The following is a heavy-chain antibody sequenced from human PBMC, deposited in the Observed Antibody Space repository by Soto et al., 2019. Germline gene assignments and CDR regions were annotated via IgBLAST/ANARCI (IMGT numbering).Heavy chain of an antibody. J-gene: IGHJ4*02. V-gene: IGHV3-23*01. D-gene: IGHD3-9*01. Sequence: GGSLRLSCAASGLRFSSYAMSWVRQAPGKGLEWVSVISGSGGITYYADSVKGRFTISRDNSKNTLYLQMNSLRAEDTAVYYCARELRYSAGAFDYWGQGTLVTVSS. CDR1: GLRFSSYA. CDR3: ARELRYSAGAFDY. CDR2: ISGSGGIT.